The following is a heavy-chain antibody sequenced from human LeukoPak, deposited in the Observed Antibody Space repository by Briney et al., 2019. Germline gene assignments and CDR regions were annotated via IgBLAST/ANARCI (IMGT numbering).Heavy chain of an antibody. Sequence: SETLSLTCAVYGGSFSGYYWSWIRQPPGKGLEWIGEISHSGSTNYNPSLKSRVTISVDTSKNQFSLKLSSVTAADTAVYYCASRSSTCCYHYWGQGTLVTVPS. CDR1: GGSFSGYY. V-gene: IGHV4-34*01. J-gene: IGHJ4*02. CDR3: ASRSSTCCYHY. D-gene: IGHD2-2*01. CDR2: ISHSGST.